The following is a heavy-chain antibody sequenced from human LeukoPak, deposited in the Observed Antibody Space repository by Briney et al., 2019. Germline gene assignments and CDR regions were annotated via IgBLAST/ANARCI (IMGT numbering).Heavy chain of an antibody. Sequence: GGSLRLSCAASGFTFSSYAMHWVRQAPGKGLEWVAVISYDGSNKYYADSVKGRFTISRDNSKNTLYLQVNSLRAEDTAVYYCARDGRTGSGWQYYFDYWGQGTLVTVSS. V-gene: IGHV3-30*04. CDR3: ARDGRTGSGWQYYFDY. CDR2: ISYDGSNK. CDR1: GFTFSSYA. D-gene: IGHD6-19*01. J-gene: IGHJ4*02.